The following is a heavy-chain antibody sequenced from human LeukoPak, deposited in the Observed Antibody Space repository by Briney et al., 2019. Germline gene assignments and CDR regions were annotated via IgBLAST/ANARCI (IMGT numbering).Heavy chain of an antibody. J-gene: IGHJ4*02. D-gene: IGHD4-17*01. V-gene: IGHV3-74*01. CDR1: GFTFSGYW. CDR2: IMSDGTGI. Sequence: GGSLRLSCAASGFTFSGYWMYWVRQAPGKGLMWVSRIMSDGTGITYTDSVEGRFTISRDNAKNTLYLQMNSLRDEDTAVYYCVRGQTIDYWGQGTLVTVSS. CDR3: VRGQTIDY.